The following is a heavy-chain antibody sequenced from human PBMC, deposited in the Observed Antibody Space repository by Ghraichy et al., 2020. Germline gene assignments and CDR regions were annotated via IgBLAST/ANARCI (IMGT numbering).Heavy chain of an antibody. V-gene: IGHV3-73*01. J-gene: IGHJ4*02. CDR3: TRGYCSGGICYSFDH. D-gene: IGHD2-15*01. CDR2: IRSKANSYAT. CDR1: GLTFSDSA. Sequence: LTCATSGLTFSDSAMHWVRQASGKGLEWVGRIRSKANSYATVYAASVKGRFTISRDDSKNTAYLQMNSLKTEDTALYYCTRGYCSGGICYSFDHWGQGTLVTVSS.